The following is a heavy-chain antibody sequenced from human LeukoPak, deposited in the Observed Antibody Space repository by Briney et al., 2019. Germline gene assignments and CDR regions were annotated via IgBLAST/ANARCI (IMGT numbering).Heavy chain of an antibody. V-gene: IGHV1-69*05. Sequence: SVTVSFKASGGTFSSYAISWVRHAPGQGLEWMGGIIPIFCTANYAQKFRGRVTITTDESTSTVYMELSSLRSEDTAVYYCARDHTVTSRDNWFDPWGQGTLVTVSS. CDR1: GGTFSSYA. CDR3: ARDHTVTSRDNWFDP. J-gene: IGHJ5*02. CDR2: IIPIFCTA. D-gene: IGHD4-11*01.